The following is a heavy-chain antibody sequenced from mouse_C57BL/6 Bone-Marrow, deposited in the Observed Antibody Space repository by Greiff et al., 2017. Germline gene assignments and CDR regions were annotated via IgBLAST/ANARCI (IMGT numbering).Heavy chain of an antibody. CDR2: IRLKSDDYAT. D-gene: IGHD3-1*01. J-gene: IGHJ3*01. CDR1: GFTFSNYW. Sequence: EVMLVESGGGLVQPGGSMKLSCVASGFTFSNYWMNWVRQSPEKGLEWVAQIRLKSDDYATPYAEYVKGRFTISRDDSKGSVYLQMNNLSVEDTGIYYCTGGGARGWFANWGQGTLVTVSA. CDR3: TGGGARGWFAN. V-gene: IGHV6-3*01.